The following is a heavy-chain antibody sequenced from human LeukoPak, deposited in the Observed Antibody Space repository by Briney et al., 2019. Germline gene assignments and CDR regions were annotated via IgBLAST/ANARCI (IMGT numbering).Heavy chain of an antibody. CDR3: AREGRYCSGGTCYGFGY. CDR2: INSDGSST. CDR1: GFTFSNYW. V-gene: IGHV3-74*01. J-gene: IGHJ4*02. D-gene: IGHD2-15*01. Sequence: GGSLRLSCAASGFTFSNYWMHWVRQAPGKGLVWVSRINSDGSSTSYADSVKGRFTISRDNAKNTLYLQMNSLRAEDTAVYYCAREGRYCSGGTCYGFGYWGQGTLVTVSS.